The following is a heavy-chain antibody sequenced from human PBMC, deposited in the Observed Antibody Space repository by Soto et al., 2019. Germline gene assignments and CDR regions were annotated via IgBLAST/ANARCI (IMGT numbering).Heavy chain of an antibody. J-gene: IGHJ5*02. CDR1: GGSISTYY. V-gene: IGHV4-59*01. CDR2: IYYVGST. CDR3: ARDLGYSSGLSGWFYP. D-gene: IGHD6-19*01. Sequence: ETLPLTCTHSGGSISTYYWSWIRQPPGKGLEWIGYIYYVGSTNYNSSLKSRVTISVDTSKNQFSLKLSSVTAADTAVYYCARDLGYSSGLSGWFYPWGQGILVTVSS.